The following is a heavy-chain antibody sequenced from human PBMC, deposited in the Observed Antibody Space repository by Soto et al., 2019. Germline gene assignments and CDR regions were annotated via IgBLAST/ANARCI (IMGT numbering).Heavy chain of an antibody. D-gene: IGHD6-19*01. V-gene: IGHV3-30-3*01. CDR1: GFTFSSYA. Sequence: QVQLVESGGGVVQPGRSLRLSCAASGFTFSSYAMHWVRQAPGKGLEWVAVISYDGSNKYYADSVKGRFTISRDNSKNPMYLKINSRRAEEPAVCYCARGHSGWYRAPFDSWGQGTRVTVSS. J-gene: IGHJ5*01. CDR3: ARGHSGWYRAPFDS. CDR2: ISYDGSNK.